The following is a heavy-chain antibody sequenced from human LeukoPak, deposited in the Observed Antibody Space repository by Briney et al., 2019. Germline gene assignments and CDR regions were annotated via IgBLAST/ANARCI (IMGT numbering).Heavy chain of an antibody. CDR3: ARITVYPRRYSSENFDY. J-gene: IGHJ4*02. CDR2: INPNSGGT. Sequence: GASVKVSCKTSGYTFTGYYLHWVRQAPGQGLEWMGWINPNSGGTNYAQKFQGRVTMTRDTSFSTAYMELSRLRSDDTAVYYCARITVYPRRYSSENFDYWGQGTLVTVSS. V-gene: IGHV1-2*02. D-gene: IGHD1-14*01. CDR1: GYTFTGYY.